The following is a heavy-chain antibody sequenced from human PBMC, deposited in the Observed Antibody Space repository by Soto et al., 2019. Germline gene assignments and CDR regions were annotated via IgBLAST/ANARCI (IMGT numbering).Heavy chain of an antibody. J-gene: IGHJ4*02. CDR2: MSYDGSNK. D-gene: IGHD2-15*01. CDR1: GFTFSSYG. CDR3: AKDMGGGGYFDY. Sequence: PGGSLRLSCAASGFTFSSYGMHWVRQAPGKGLEWVAVMSYDGSNKYYADSVKGRFTISRDNSKNTLYLQMNSLRAEDTAVYYCAKDMGGGGYFDYWGQGTLVTVSS. V-gene: IGHV3-30*18.